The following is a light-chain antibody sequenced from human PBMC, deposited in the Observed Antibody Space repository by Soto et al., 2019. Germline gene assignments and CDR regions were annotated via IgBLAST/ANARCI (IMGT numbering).Light chain of an antibody. CDR3: SSYTSSSTLV. Sequence: QSVLTQPASVSGPPGQSITISCTGTSSDVGGYNYVSWYQQHPGKAPKLMISEVSNRPSGVSNRFSGSKSGNTASLTISGLQAEDEADYYCSSYTSSSTLVFGTGTKVTVL. CDR1: SSDVGGYNY. V-gene: IGLV2-14*01. CDR2: EVS. J-gene: IGLJ1*01.